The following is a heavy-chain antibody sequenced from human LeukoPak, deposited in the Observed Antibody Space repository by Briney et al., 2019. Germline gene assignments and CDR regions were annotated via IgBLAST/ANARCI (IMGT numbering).Heavy chain of an antibody. J-gene: IGHJ4*02. D-gene: IGHD3-22*01. CDR2: ISSSGSTI. CDR1: GFTFSSYE. V-gene: IGHV3-48*03. CDR3: ASVSRYYDSSGYFSSLYY. Sequence: GGSLRLSCAASGFTFSSYEMNWVRQAPGKGLEWVSYISSSGSTIYYADSVKGRFTISRDNAKNSLYLHMNSLRAEDTPVYYCASVSRYYDSSGYFSSLYYWGQGTLVTVSS.